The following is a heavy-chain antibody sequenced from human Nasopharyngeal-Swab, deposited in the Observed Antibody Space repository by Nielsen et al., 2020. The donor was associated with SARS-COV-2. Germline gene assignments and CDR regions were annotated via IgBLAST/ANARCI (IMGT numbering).Heavy chain of an antibody. CDR1: GFTFDTFA. CDR3: TRDRDGGWSFDY. Sequence: GESLKISCAAPGFTFDTFAMHWVRQAPGKGLEFVSSILGDGIATQYASSVKGRFTISRDNSKNTLYLQMGSLRDEDMAVYYCTRDRDGGWSFDYWGQGTLVTVSS. CDR2: ILGDGIAT. J-gene: IGHJ4*02. D-gene: IGHD6-19*01. V-gene: IGHV3-64*01.